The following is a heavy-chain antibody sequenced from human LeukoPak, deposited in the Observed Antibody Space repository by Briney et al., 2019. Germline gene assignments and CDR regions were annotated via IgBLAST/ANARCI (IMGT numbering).Heavy chain of an antibody. Sequence: GASVKVSCKASGYTFTSYAMHWVRQAPGQRLEWMGWINAGNGNTKYSQKFQGRVTITRDTSASTAHMELSSLRSEDTAVYYCARGPYSYGLYYFDYWGQGTLVTVSS. V-gene: IGHV1-3*01. CDR2: INAGNGNT. CDR3: ARGPYSYGLYYFDY. J-gene: IGHJ4*02. D-gene: IGHD5-18*01. CDR1: GYTFTSYA.